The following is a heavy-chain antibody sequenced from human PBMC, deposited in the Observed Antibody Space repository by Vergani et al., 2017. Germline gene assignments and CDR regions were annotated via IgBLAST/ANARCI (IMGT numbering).Heavy chain of an antibody. V-gene: IGHV3-23*01. CDR2: ISGSGGST. CDR1: GFTFSSYA. D-gene: IGHD6-13*01. CDR3: AKDHPFISSWYGGSHYYYYYGMDV. Sequence: EVQLLESGGGLVQPGGSLRLSCAASGFTFSSYAMSWVRQAPGKGLEWVSAISGSGGSTYYADSVKGRFTISRDNSKNTLYLQMNSLRAEDTAVYYCAKDHPFISSWYGGSHYYYYYGMDVWGQGTTVTVSS. J-gene: IGHJ6*02.